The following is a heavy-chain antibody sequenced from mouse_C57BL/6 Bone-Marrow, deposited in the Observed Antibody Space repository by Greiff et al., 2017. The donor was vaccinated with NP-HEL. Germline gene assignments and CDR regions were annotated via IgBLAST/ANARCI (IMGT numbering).Heavy chain of an antibody. CDR2: ISSGGSYT. Sequence: EVMLVESGGDLVKPGGSLKLSCAASGFTFSSYGMSWVRQTPDKRLEWVATISSGGSYTYYPDSVKGRFTISRDNAKNTLYLQMSSLKSEDTAMYYCALIYYDYDGGYYFDYWGQGTTLTVSS. CDR3: ALIYYDYDGGYYFDY. D-gene: IGHD2-4*01. V-gene: IGHV5-6*01. J-gene: IGHJ2*01. CDR1: GFTFSSYG.